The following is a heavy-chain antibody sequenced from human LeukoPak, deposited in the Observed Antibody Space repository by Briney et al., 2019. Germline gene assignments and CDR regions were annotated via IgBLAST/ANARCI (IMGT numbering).Heavy chain of an antibody. CDR3: ARTCSSTSCYVSAFDI. V-gene: IGHV4-59*01. Sequence: PSETLSLTCTVSGGSISSYYWSWIRQPPGKGPEWIGYIYYSGSTNYNPSLKSRVTISVDTSKNQFSLKLSSVTAADTAVYYCARTCSSTSCYVSAFDIWGQGTMVTVSS. CDR1: GGSISSYY. CDR2: IYYSGST. D-gene: IGHD2-2*01. J-gene: IGHJ3*02.